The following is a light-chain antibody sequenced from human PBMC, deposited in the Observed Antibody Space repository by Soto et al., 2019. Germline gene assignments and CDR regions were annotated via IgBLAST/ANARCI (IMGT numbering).Light chain of an antibody. V-gene: IGKV1-5*01. CDR1: QSISSW. CDR3: QQYNSYSPT. Sequence: DIQMTQSPSSLSASVGDSVTITCXASQSISSWLAWYQQKPGKAPKLLIYDASSLESGVPSRFSGSGSGTEFTLTISSLQPDDFATYYCQQYNSYSPTFGQGTKVDIK. J-gene: IGKJ1*01. CDR2: DAS.